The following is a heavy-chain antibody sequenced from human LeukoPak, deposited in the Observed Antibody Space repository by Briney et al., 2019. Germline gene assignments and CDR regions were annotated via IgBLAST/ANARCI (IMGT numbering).Heavy chain of an antibody. D-gene: IGHD2-21*01. CDR3: AKDQGLVDPFDY. V-gene: IGHV3-23*01. Sequence: PGGSLRLSCAASGFTFSSYAMSWVRQAPGKGPDWVSSIRGSGDKTYCADSVRGRFTISRDNSKNILYLQMDNLRAEDTAVYYCAKDQGLVDPFDYWGQGTLVTVSS. J-gene: IGHJ4*02. CDR2: IRGSGDKT. CDR1: GFTFSSYA.